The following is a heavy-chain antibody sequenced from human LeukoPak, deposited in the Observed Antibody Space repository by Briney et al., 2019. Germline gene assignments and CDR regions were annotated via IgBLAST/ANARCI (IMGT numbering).Heavy chain of an antibody. CDR1: GDTFSSFG. D-gene: IGHD2-21*01. CDR2: IIPILNMP. J-gene: IGHJ5*02. Sequence: GASVKVSCKASGDTFSSFGISWVRQAPGQGLEWMGRIIPILNMPTYARDFQGRVTITADKSTTTAYMELSSLRSEDTAVYYCARDIRSAKGHWFDPWGQGTLVTVSS. V-gene: IGHV1-69*04. CDR3: ARDIRSAKGHWFDP.